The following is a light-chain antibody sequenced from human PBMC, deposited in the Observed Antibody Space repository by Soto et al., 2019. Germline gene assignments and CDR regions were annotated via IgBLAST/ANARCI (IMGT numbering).Light chain of an antibody. CDR3: AAWDDSLNGPV. CDR2: EVV. CDR1: KNDIGVYDF. Sequence: QSALTQPPSASGSPGQSVTISCTGTKNDIGVYDFVSWYQHHPGKAPRLIIYEVVQRPSGVPDRFSGSKSGTSASLAISGLQSEDEAEYYCAAWDDSLNGPVFGGGTKLTVL. J-gene: IGLJ3*02. V-gene: IGLV2-8*01.